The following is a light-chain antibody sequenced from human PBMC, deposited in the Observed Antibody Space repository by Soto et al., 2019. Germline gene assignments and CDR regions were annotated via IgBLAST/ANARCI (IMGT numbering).Light chain of an antibody. V-gene: IGLV2-23*01. CDR3: CSSAGSSTSVV. Sequence: QSALTQPASVSGSPGQSITISCTGTSSDVGSYNLVSWYQQHPGKAPKLMIYEGSKRPSGVSNRFSGSKSGNTASLTISGLQPEDEADYYCCSSAGSSTSVVFGGGTKLTVL. CDR2: EGS. J-gene: IGLJ2*01. CDR1: SSDVGSYNL.